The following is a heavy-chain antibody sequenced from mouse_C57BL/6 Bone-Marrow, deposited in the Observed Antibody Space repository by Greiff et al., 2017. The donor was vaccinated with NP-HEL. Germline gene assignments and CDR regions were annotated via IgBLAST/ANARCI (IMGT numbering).Heavy chain of an antibody. Sequence: QVQLQQSGAELARPGASVKLSCKASGYTFTSYGISWVKQRTGQGLEWIGEIYPRSGNTYYNEKFKGKATLTADKSSSTAYMELRSLTSEDAAVYFCARYLPYAMDYWGQGTSVTVSS. V-gene: IGHV1-81*01. CDR2: IYPRSGNT. J-gene: IGHJ4*01. CDR1: GYTFTSYG. D-gene: IGHD5-1*01. CDR3: ARYLPYAMDY.